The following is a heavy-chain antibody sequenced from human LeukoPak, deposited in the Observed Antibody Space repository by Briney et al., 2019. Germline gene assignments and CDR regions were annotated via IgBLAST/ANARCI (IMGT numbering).Heavy chain of an antibody. CDR1: GGSISSYY. CDR3: ARDRNYRRYCGGDCPGAFDI. V-gene: IGHV4-59*12. J-gene: IGHJ3*02. D-gene: IGHD2-21*02. Sequence: SETLSLTCTVSGGSISSYYWSWIRQPPGKGLEWIGYIYYSGSTNYNPSLKSRVTISVDTSKNQFSLKLSSVTAADTAVYYCARDRNYRRYCGGDCPGAFDIWGQGTMVTVSS. CDR2: IYYSGST.